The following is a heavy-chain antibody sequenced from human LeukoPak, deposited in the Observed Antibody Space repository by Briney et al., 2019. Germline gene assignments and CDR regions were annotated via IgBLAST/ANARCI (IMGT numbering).Heavy chain of an antibody. CDR2: ISGSGGST. D-gene: IGHD3-22*01. V-gene: IGHV3-23*01. J-gene: IGHJ3*02. CDR1: GFTFSSYA. Sequence: GGSLRLSCAASGFTFSSYAMSWVRQAPGKGLEWVSVISGSGGSTYYADSVKGRFTISRDNSKNTLYLQMNSLRAEDTAVYFCASSYFDNSLHAYDIWGQGTMVTVSS. CDR3: ASSYFDNSLHAYDI.